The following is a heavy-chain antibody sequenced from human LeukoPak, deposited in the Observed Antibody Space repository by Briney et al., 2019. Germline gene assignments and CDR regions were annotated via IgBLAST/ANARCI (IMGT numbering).Heavy chain of an antibody. CDR3: ATDQRYAFDY. D-gene: IGHD3-9*01. Sequence: GGSLRLSCAPSGFSFTDYPMNRVRQAPGKGLEWISNIRTTAEGAKYAYYADSVKGRVTISRDDGKNTLYLHMNSLRGDDTAVYYCATDQRYAFDYWGQGSLVTVSS. CDR2: IRTTAEGAKYA. CDR1: GFSFTDYP. V-gene: IGHV3-48*01. J-gene: IGHJ4*02.